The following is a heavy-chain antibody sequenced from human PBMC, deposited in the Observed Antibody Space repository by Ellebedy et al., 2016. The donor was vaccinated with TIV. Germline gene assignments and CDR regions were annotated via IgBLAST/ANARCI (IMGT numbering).Heavy chain of an antibody. Sequence: GESLKISCAASGFTFNSYNMIWVRQAPGKGLEWISYISSCATTTEYEDSVKGRFTISRDDAKNSVYLQMNSLRAEDTAVYYCARDMGRWLQFLAYWGQGTLVTVSS. CDR2: ISSCATTT. CDR3: ARDMGRWLQFLAY. D-gene: IGHD5-24*01. V-gene: IGHV3-48*03. CDR1: GFTFNSYN. J-gene: IGHJ4*02.